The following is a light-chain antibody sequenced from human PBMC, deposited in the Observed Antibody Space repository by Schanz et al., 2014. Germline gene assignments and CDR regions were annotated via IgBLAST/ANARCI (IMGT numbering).Light chain of an antibody. V-gene: IGKV3D-20*02. CDR3: QQRSNWPRT. CDR1: QTVSSTS. Sequence: EIVVTQSPGTLSVSPGERATLSCRASQTVSSTSLAWYQQKPGQAPRLLIYGASSRATGIPDRFSGSGSGTDFTLTISSLEPEDFAVYYCQQRSNWPRTFGQGTKVEIK. CDR2: GAS. J-gene: IGKJ1*01.